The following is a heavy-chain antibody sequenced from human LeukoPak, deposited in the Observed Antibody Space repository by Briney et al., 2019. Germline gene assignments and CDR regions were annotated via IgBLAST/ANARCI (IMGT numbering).Heavy chain of an antibody. CDR2: IYHSGST. CDR3: ARALTVAGSPGAFDI. J-gene: IGHJ3*02. V-gene: IGHV4-4*02. D-gene: IGHD4-23*01. CDR1: GGSISGSNW. Sequence: SETLSLTCAVSGGSISGSNWWSWVRQPPGKGLEWIGEIYHSGSTNYNPSLKSRVTISVDKSKNQFSLKLSSVTVADTAVYYCARALTVAGSPGAFDIWGQGTMVTVSS.